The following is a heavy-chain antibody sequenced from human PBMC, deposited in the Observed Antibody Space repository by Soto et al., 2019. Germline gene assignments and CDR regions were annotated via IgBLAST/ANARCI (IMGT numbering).Heavy chain of an antibody. CDR1: GFTFSSYG. CDR3: ARADYGDHLDYFDY. J-gene: IGHJ4*02. V-gene: IGHV3-33*01. D-gene: IGHD4-17*01. CDR2: IWYDGSNK. Sequence: QVQLVESGGGVVQPGRSLRLSCAASGFTFSSYGMHWVRQAPGKGLEWVAVIWYDGSNKYYADSVKGRFTISRDNSKNTLYLQMNSLRAEDTAVYYCARADYGDHLDYFDYWGQGTLVTVSS.